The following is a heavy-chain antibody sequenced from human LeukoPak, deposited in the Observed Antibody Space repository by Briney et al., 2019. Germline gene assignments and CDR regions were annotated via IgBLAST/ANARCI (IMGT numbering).Heavy chain of an antibody. Sequence: SETLSLTCAVYGGSFSGYYWSWIRQPPGKGLEWIGEINHSGSTNYNPSLKSRVTISVDTSKNQFSLKLSSVTAADTAVYYCARDHSYYFGSRTSTLDVWGQGTAVTVSS. J-gene: IGHJ6*02. CDR1: GGSFSGYY. D-gene: IGHD3-10*01. CDR2: INHSGST. V-gene: IGHV4-34*01. CDR3: ARDHSYYFGSRTSTLDV.